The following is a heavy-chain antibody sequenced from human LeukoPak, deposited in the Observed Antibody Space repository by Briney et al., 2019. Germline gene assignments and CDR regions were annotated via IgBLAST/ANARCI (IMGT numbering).Heavy chain of an antibody. CDR3: AKGLRSGTHYNTFDR. J-gene: IGHJ4*02. CDR2: ISGKGDNT. CDR1: AFTFEDYT. V-gene: IGHV3-43*02. Sequence: PGGSLRLSCAASAFTFEDYTIHWVRQAPGKGLEWVSHISGKGDNTYYADSVKGRFTISRDNNRNSLYLQMNSLRTEDTALYYCAKGLRSGTHYNTFDRWGQGTLVTVSS. D-gene: IGHD3-10*01.